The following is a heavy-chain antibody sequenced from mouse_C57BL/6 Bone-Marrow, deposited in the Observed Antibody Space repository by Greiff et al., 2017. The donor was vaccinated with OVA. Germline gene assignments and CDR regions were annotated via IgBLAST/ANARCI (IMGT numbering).Heavy chain of an antibody. J-gene: IGHJ1*03. Sequence: QVQLQQPGAELVMPGASVKLSCKASGYTFTSYWMHWVKQRPGQGLEWIGEIDPSDSYTNYNQKFKGKSTLTVDKSSSTAYMQLSSLTSEDSAVYYCAPSITTVVARDWYFDVWGTGTTVTVSS. CDR3: APSITTVVARDWYFDV. V-gene: IGHV1-69*01. CDR1: GYTFTSYW. D-gene: IGHD1-1*01. CDR2: IDPSDSYT.